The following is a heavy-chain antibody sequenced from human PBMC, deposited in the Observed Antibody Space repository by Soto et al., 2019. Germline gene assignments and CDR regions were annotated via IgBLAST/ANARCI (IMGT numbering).Heavy chain of an antibody. D-gene: IGHD1-26*01. V-gene: IGHV4-59*01. Sequence: SETLSLTCTVSGGSISSYYWSWIRQPPGKGLEWIGYIYYSGSTNYNPSLKSRVTISVDTSKNQFSLKLSSVTAADTAVYYCARDRGVGATNWFDPWGQGTLVTVYS. J-gene: IGHJ5*02. CDR2: IYYSGST. CDR1: GGSISSYY. CDR3: ARDRGVGATNWFDP.